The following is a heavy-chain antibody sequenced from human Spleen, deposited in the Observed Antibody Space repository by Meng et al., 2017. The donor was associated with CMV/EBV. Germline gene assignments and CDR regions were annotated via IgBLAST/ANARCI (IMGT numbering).Heavy chain of an antibody. V-gene: IGHV1-18*01. D-gene: IGHD2/OR15-2a*01. CDR1: GYTFTTYG. CDR2: ISAYSGNT. J-gene: IGHJ6*02. Sequence: APVKVSCKASGYTFTTYGVSWVRQAPGQGLEWMGWISAYSGNTKYAQKLQGRVTMTTDTSASTAYMELKSLRSDDTAVYYCARDKVLSLAYKYYYGMDLWGQGTTVTVSS. CDR3: ARDKVLSLAYKYYYGMDL.